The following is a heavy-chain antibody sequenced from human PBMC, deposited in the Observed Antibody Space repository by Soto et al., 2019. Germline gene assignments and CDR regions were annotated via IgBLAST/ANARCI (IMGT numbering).Heavy chain of an antibody. J-gene: IGHJ2*01. V-gene: IGHV4-59*01. D-gene: IGHD7-27*01. Sequence: SETLSLTCTVSGGSISSYYWNWIRQPPGKGLEWIGYIYYSGSTIYNPSLKSRVTISIDTSKNQFSLKLSSVTAADTAVYYCARRITGDHWYFDLWGRGTLVTVSS. CDR1: GGSISSYY. CDR3: ARRITGDHWYFDL. CDR2: IYYSGST.